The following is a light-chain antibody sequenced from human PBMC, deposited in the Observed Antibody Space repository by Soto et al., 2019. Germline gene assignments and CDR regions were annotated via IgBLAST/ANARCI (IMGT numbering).Light chain of an antibody. CDR2: GAS. V-gene: IGKV3-20*01. J-gene: IGKJ2*01. CDR1: QSVSSSY. CDR3: QQYDSSSYT. Sequence: EIVLTQSPGTLSLSPGERATLSCRASQSVSSSYLAWYQQKPGQAPRLLIFGASTRATDIPDRFSGSGSGRDFTLTISRLEPEDFAVYYCQQYDSSSYTFGQGTKLQIK.